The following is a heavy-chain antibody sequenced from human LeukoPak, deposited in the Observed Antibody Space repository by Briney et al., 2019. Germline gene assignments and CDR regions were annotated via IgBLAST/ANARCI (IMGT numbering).Heavy chain of an antibody. CDR1: GGSISIYY. D-gene: IGHD3-3*01. CDR2: IYYSGST. Sequence: SETLSLTCTVSGGSISIYYWSWIRQPPGKGLEWIGYIYYSGSTYYNPSLKSRVTISVDTSKNQFSLKLTSVTAADTAVYFCARAGGFFSPFGYWGQGTLVTVSS. CDR3: ARAGGFFSPFGY. J-gene: IGHJ4*02. V-gene: IGHV4-59*06.